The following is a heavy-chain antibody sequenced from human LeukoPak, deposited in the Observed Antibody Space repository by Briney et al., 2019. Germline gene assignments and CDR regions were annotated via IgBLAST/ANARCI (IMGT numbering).Heavy chain of an antibody. Sequence: SETLSLTCTVSGGSISSGDYYWSWIRQPPGKGLEWIGYIYYSGSTYYNPSLKSRVTISVDTSKNQFSLKLSSVTAADTAVYYCARDKSFGEIDYWGQGTLVTVSS. D-gene: IGHD3-10*01. CDR1: GGSISSGDYY. CDR3: ARDKSFGEIDY. J-gene: IGHJ4*02. V-gene: IGHV4-30-4*01. CDR2: IYYSGST.